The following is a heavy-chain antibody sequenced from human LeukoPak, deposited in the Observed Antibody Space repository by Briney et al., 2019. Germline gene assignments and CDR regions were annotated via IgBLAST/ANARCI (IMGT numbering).Heavy chain of an antibody. CDR2: ISFDGRNK. V-gene: IGHV3-30*04. J-gene: IGHJ4*02. CDR1: GFTFRSYP. D-gene: IGHD6-19*01. CDR3: ARDRISGGGWSPGVDL. Sequence: GGSLRLSCSASGFTFRSYPMEWVRQAPGKGLEWVAVISFDGRNKYYTDSVKGRFTISSDNSKNTLYLEMNSLRAEDTAVYYCARDRISGGGWSPGVDLWGQGTLVAVST.